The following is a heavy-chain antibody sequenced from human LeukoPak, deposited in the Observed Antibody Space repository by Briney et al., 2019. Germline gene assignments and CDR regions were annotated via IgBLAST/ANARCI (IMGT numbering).Heavy chain of an antibody. CDR2: ISGGGGST. J-gene: IGHJ4*02. V-gene: IGHV3-23*01. CDR1: GFTFSNYA. Sequence: GGSLRLSCAASGFTFSNYAMSWVRQAPGKGLEWVSVISGGGGSTYYADSVKGRFTISRDNSKNTVYLQMSDLRAEDTAVYYCAKITKATTPNYWGQGTLVTVSS. D-gene: IGHD4-17*01. CDR3: AKITKATTPNY.